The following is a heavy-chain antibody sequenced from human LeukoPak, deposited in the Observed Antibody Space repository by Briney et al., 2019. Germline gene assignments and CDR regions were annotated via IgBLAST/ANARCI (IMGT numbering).Heavy chain of an antibody. J-gene: IGHJ4*02. CDR3: ARDEGRHSSPPGY. Sequence: GGSLRLSCAASGFTFSDFYMSWIRQAPGKGLEWVSYISSSGSTIYYADSVKGRFTISRDNAKNSLYLQMNSLRAEDTAVYYRARDEGRHSSPPGYWGQGTLVTVSS. CDR2: ISSSGSTI. CDR1: GFTFSDFY. D-gene: IGHD6-19*01. V-gene: IGHV3-11*01.